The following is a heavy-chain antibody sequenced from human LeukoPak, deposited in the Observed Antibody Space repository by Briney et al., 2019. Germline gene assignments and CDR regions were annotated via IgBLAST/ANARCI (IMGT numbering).Heavy chain of an antibody. CDR3: AKELMGFDY. J-gene: IGHJ4*02. D-gene: IGHD2-8*01. Sequence: TGGSLRLSCAASGFTFTSYAMSWVRQAPGKGLGWVSAVSGTGFTIYYADSVKGRFIVSRDNSKNTVYLQMNSLRGEDTAVYYCAKELMGFDYWGQGTLVTVSS. CDR2: VSGTGFTI. CDR1: GFTFTSYA. V-gene: IGHV3-23*01.